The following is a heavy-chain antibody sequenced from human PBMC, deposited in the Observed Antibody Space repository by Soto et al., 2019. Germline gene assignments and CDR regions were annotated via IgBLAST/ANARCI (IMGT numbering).Heavy chain of an antibody. CDR1: GFSLSNARVS. J-gene: IGHJ4*02. CDR2: IFSNDEK. Sequence: QVTLKESGPVLVRPTETLTLTCTVSGFSLSNARVSVGWIRQPPGKALEWLAHIFSNDEKAYSTSLKGRLTISKDTSKSQVVLTMTNVDPVDTATYYCARVSGGYYFPHDFWGQGTLVSVSS. CDR3: ARVSGGYYFPHDF. V-gene: IGHV2-26*01. D-gene: IGHD1-26*01.